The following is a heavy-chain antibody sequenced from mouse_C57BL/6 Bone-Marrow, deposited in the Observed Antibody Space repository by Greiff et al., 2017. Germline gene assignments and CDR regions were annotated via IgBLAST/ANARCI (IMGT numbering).Heavy chain of an antibody. CDR2: IYPGSGNT. D-gene: IGHD1-1*01. CDR3: ARLPYYYSSSHFDY. CDR1: GYTFTDYY. J-gene: IGHJ2*01. V-gene: IGHV1-76*01. Sequence: QVQLQQSGAELVRPGASVKLSCKASGYTFTDYYINWVKQRPGQGLEWIARIYPGSGNTYYNEKFKGKATLTAEKSSSPSYMQSSSRSSEDSAFYFCARLPYYYSSSHFDYWGQGTTLTVSS.